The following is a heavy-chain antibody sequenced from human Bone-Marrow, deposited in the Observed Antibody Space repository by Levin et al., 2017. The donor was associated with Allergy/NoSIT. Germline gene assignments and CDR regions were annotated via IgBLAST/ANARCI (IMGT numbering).Heavy chain of an antibody. Sequence: PGGSLRLSCAASGFSFSLYGMAWVRQPPGKGLEWVSGLTGSGDPTNYADSVQGRFTMSRDNSKKTIFLKMNSLRPEDTAVYYCAKSKSGSISYFDYWGQGTLVNVSS. CDR1: GFSFSLYG. CDR3: AKSKSGSISYFDY. J-gene: IGHJ4*02. CDR2: LTGSGDPT. V-gene: IGHV3-23*01. D-gene: IGHD3-10*01.